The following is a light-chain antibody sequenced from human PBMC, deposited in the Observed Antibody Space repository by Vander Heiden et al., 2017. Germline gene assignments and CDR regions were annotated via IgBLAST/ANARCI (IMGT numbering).Light chain of an antibody. CDR3: QQYNNWPRGT. V-gene: IGKV3-15*01. J-gene: IGKJ1*01. CDR2: GAS. Sequence: EIVMTPSPATLSVSPGERATLSCRASQSVSSNLAWYQQKPGQAPRLLIYGASTRATGSPARFSGSGSGTEFTLTISSLQSEDFAVYYCQQYNNWPRGTFGQGTKVEIK. CDR1: QSVSSN.